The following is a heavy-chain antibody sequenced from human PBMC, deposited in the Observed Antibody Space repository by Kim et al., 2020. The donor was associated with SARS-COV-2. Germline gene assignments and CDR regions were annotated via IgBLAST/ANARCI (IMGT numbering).Heavy chain of an antibody. CDR2: ISYDGSNK. CDR3: AKDLGYYYGSGSYRSGMDV. V-gene: IGHV3-30*18. D-gene: IGHD3-10*01. CDR1: GFTFSSYG. Sequence: GGSLRLSCAASGFTFSSYGMHWVRQAPGKGLEWVAVISYDGSNKYYADSVKGRFTISRDNSKNTLYLQMNSLRAEDTAVYYCAKDLGYYYGSGSYRSGMDVWGQGTTVTVSS. J-gene: IGHJ6*02.